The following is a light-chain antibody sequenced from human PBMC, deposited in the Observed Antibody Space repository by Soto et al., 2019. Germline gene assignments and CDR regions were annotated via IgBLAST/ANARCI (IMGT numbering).Light chain of an antibody. CDR1: SSDVGAYIF. CDR2: DVN. V-gene: IGLV2-8*01. Sequence: QSAMTQPPSASRSPGQSVTISCTGTSSDVGAYIFVSWYQQHPGKAPKLMVYDVNRRPPGVPDRFFGSKSGNTASLTVSGLQAEDEADYYCVSFAGGTYVFGTGTKLTVL. J-gene: IGLJ1*01. CDR3: VSFAGGTYV.